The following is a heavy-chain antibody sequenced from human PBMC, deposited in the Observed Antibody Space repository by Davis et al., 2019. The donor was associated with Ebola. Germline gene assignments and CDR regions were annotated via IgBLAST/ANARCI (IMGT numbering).Heavy chain of an antibody. J-gene: IGHJ4*02. D-gene: IGHD3-16*02. V-gene: IGHV1-2*02. CDR2: INPNSGGT. Sequence: ASVKVSCKASGYTLTGYYMHWVRQAPGQGLEWMGWINPNSGGTNYAQKFQGRVTMTRDTSISTAYMELSRLRSDDTAVYYCARVLRLGELSFHYWGQGTLVTVSS. CDR1: GYTLTGYY. CDR3: ARVLRLGELSFHY.